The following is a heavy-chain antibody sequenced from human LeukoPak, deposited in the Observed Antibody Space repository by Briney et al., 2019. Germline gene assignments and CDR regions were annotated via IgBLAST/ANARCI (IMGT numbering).Heavy chain of an antibody. CDR3: AKRKSLEQFDS. Sequence: GGSLRLSCAASGFTVSSNYMSWVRQAPGKGLDWVSTDSVRGRFTISRDNSKNTVYLQMNSLRADDTAIYFCAKRKSLEQFDSWGQGTLVTASS. V-gene: IGHV3-53*01. CDR1: GFTVSSNY. J-gene: IGHJ4*02. D-gene: IGHD1/OR15-1a*01.